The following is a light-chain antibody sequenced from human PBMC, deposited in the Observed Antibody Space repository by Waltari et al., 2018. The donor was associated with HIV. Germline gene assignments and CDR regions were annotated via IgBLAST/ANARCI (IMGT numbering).Light chain of an antibody. CDR1: TSTPAPIA. V-gene: IGLV1-44*01. CDR2: SNN. CDR3: AAWDDRLRRPV. Sequence: QSLLTQPPSAAGPPGQRVPFSCSVSTSTPAPIASHGSNQHPGTARKPLIYSNNQRPSGVHDRFSGSKSGTSASLAISGLQSEDEADYYCAAWDDRLRRPVFGGGTKLTVL. J-gene: IGLJ2*01.